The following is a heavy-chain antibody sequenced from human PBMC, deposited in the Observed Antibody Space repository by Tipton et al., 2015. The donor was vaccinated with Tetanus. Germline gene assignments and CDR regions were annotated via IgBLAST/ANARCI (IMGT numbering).Heavy chain of an antibody. CDR3: ARGEAAGMQGFGY. D-gene: IGHD6-13*01. CDR1: GYTFTGYY. CDR2: IIAVFGTP. V-gene: IGHV1-69*13. J-gene: IGHJ4*02. Sequence: QLVQSGAEVKKPGASVKVSCKASGYTFTGYYMHWVRQAPGQGLEWMGGIIAVFGTPNYAHSFQGRVTITADESTSTAYLEVNSLRSEDTAVYYCARGEAAGMQGFGYWGQGTQVTVSS.